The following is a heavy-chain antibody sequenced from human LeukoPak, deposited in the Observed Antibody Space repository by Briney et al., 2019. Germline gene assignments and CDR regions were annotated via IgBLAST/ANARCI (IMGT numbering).Heavy chain of an antibody. CDR3: AKAEELGSYHNH. Sequence: PGRSLRLSCAASGFTFDDYAMHWVRQAPGKGLEWVSGISWNSGSIGYADSVKGRFTISRDNAKNSLYLQMNSLRAEDTALYYCAKAEELGSYHNHWGQGTLVTVSS. D-gene: IGHD3-10*01. CDR1: GFTFDDYA. V-gene: IGHV3-9*01. J-gene: IGHJ5*02. CDR2: ISWNSGSI.